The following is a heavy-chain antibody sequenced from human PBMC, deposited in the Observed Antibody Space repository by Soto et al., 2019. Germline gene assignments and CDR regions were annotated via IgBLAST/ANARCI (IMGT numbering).Heavy chain of an antibody. CDR1: GFTFSSNA. Sequence: GGSLRLSCAASGFTFSSNAMSWVRQAPGKGLEWVSAISGSGGSTYYADSVKGRFTISRDNSKNTLYLQMNSLRAEDTAVYYCAKDPHRRITSWSGYYFDPWGQGTLVTVSS. V-gene: IGHV3-23*01. J-gene: IGHJ5*02. CDR2: ISGSGGST. D-gene: IGHD3-3*01. CDR3: AKDPHRRITSWSGYYFDP.